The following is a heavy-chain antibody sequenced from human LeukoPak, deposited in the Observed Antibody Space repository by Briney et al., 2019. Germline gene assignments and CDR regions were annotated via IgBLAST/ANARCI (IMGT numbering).Heavy chain of an antibody. D-gene: IGHD1-7*01. Sequence: GGSLRLSCAASGFTFSSYAMSWVRQAPGKGLEWVSAISGSGGSTYYADSVRGRFTISRDNSKNTLYLQMNSLGAEDTAVYYCAKAAGTSFIYYYHYMDVWGKGTTVTVSS. CDR3: AKAAGTSFIYYYHYMDV. CDR1: GFTFSSYA. J-gene: IGHJ6*03. V-gene: IGHV3-23*01. CDR2: ISGSGGST.